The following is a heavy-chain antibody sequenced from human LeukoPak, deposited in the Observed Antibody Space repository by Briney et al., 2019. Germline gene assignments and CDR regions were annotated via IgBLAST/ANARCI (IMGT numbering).Heavy chain of an antibody. D-gene: IGHD1-14*01. CDR1: GYSFTTDW. Sequence: PGESLKISRKTSGYSFTTDWIGWVRQMPGKGLEWMGLIFPGDSETRYSPSFQGHVTISADKSISTAYLHWSSLRASDTAKYYCATVTGATFYFDDWGQGTLVTVSS. J-gene: IGHJ4*02. CDR2: IFPGDSET. CDR3: ATVTGATFYFDD. V-gene: IGHV5-51*01.